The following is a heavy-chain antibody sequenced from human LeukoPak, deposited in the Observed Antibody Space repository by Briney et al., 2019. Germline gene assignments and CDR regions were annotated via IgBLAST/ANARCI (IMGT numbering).Heavy chain of an antibody. J-gene: IGHJ3*02. CDR3: AKLYCTNGVCSGPDAFDI. D-gene: IGHD2-8*01. V-gene: IGHV3-9*01. Sequence: PGRSLRLSCAASGFTFDDYAMHWVRQAPGKGLEWVSGISWNSGSIGYADSVKGRFTISRDNAKNSLYLQMNSLRAEDTALYYCAKLYCTNGVCSGPDAFDIWGQGTMVTVSS. CDR2: ISWNSGSI. CDR1: GFTFDDYA.